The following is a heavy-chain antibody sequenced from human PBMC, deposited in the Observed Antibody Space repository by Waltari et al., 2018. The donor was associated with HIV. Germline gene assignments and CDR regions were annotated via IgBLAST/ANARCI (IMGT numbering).Heavy chain of an antibody. Sequence: QLQLQESGPGLVKPSETLSLTCTVSGGSISSSSYYWGWIRQPPGKGLEWIGSIYYSGSTYYNPSRKSRVTISVDTSKNQFSLKLSSVTAADTAVYYCARGPKDYYYDSSGYYHPFDYWGQGTLVTVSS. D-gene: IGHD3-22*01. J-gene: IGHJ4*02. V-gene: IGHV4-39*07. CDR1: GGSISSSSYY. CDR2: IYYSGST. CDR3: ARGPKDYYYDSSGYYHPFDY.